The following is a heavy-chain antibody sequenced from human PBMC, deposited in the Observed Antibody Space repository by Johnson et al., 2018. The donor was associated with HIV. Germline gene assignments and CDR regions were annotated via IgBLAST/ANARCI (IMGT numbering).Heavy chain of an antibody. CDR1: GFTFSSHD. D-gene: IGHD3-16*01. J-gene: IGHJ3*01. CDR3: AKPPSMGADAFEF. V-gene: IGHV3-30*18. CDR2: ISYDGSNQ. Sequence: VQLVESGGGLVKPGGSLRLSCAASGFTFSSHDMHWVRQAPGKGLEWVAVISYDGSNQYCADSVKGRFTISRDNSNKTVYLQMNSLGPEDTAVYYCAKPPSMGADAFEFWGQGTMVTVSS.